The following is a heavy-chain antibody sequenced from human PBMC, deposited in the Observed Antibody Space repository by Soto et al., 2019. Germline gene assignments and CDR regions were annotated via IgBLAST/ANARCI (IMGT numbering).Heavy chain of an antibody. D-gene: IGHD4-17*01. CDR1: GGSVGGSGYY. J-gene: IGHJ4*02. CDR2: VHYDQTS. CDR3: ARHRGRYGEADN. Sequence: QLQLQESGPGLLKPAETLFLSCTVSGGSVGGSGYYWGWLRQSPGKGLEWIGNVHYDQTSYYTPSLESRLTISIDTLNNKFSLKLTSVIAADTAVYYCARHRGRYGEADNGGQGTMVYVSS. V-gene: IGHV4-39*01.